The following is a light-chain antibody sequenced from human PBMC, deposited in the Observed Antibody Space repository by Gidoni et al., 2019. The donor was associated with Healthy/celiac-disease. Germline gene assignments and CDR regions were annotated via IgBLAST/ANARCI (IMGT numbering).Light chain of an antibody. J-gene: IGKJ3*01. Sequence: VLTQSPGTLSLYPGERATLSCRASQSVSSSYLAWYQQKPGQAPRLLIYGASSRATGIPDRFSGSGSGTDFTLTISRLEPEDFAVYYCQQYGSPFGPGTKVDIK. CDR1: QSVSSSY. V-gene: IGKV3-20*01. CDR3: QQYGSP. CDR2: GAS.